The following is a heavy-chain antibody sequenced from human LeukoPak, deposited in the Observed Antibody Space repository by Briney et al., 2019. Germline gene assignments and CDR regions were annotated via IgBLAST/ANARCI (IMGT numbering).Heavy chain of an antibody. J-gene: IGHJ3*01. CDR1: GYTFTNYD. D-gene: IGHD2-21*02. CDR3: AFCGGDCGGAFDV. Sequence: GASVKVSCKASGYTFTNYDINWLRQGTGQGLEWMAWMTPNSGNTGHEQKFQGRLIMTRDISISTAYMELSSLRSEDTAVYYCAFCGGDCGGAFDVWGQGTTVTVSS. V-gene: IGHV1-8*01. CDR2: MTPNSGNT.